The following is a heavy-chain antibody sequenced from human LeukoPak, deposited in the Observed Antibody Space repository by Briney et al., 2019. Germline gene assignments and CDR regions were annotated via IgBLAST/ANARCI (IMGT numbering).Heavy chain of an antibody. J-gene: IGHJ4*02. Sequence: SETLSLTCTVSGGSISSSSYYWGWIRQPPGKGLEWIGSIYYSGSTYYNPSLKSRVTISVDTPKNQFSLKLSSVTAADTAVYYCARGVRWQQFYFDYWGQGTLVTVSS. CDR1: GGSISSSSYY. CDR3: ARGVRWQQFYFDY. CDR2: IYYSGST. V-gene: IGHV4-39*07. D-gene: IGHD6-13*01.